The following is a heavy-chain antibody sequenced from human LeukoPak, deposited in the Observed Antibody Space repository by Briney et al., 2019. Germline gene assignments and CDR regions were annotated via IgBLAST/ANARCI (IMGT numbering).Heavy chain of an antibody. Sequence: PSETLSLTCTVSGGSISTAGYYWNWIRQPLGKGLEWIGYIYHSGNTYYNPSLKSRVTISVDRSGNQFSLKLSSVTAADTAVYYCAREDEWLRAFDYWGQGTLVTVSS. V-gene: IGHV4-30-2*01. CDR2: IYHSGNT. CDR3: AREDEWLRAFDY. CDR1: GGSISTAGYY. J-gene: IGHJ4*02. D-gene: IGHD5-12*01.